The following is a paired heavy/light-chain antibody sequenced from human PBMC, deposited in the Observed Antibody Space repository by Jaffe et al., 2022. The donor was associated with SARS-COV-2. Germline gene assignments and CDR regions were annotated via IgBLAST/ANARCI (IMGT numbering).Light chain of an antibody. CDR2: GKN. CDR1: SLRSYY. CDR3: NSRDSSGNHAV. V-gene: IGLV3-19*01. Sequence: SSELTQDPAVSVALGQTVRITCQGDSLRSYYASWYQQKPGQAPVLVIYGKNNRPSGIPDRFSGSSSGNTASLTITGAQAEDEADYYCNSRDSSGNHAVFGGGTKLTVL. J-gene: IGLJ2*01.
Heavy chain of an antibody. D-gene: IGHD3-3*01. Sequence: EVQLVESGGGLVQPGGSLRLSCAASGFTFSSYEMNWVRQAPGKGLEWVSYISSSGSTIYYADSVKGRFTISRDNAKNSLYLQMNSLRAEDTAVYYCARDGVSIFGVVTYYYYGMDVWGQGTTVTVSS. CDR3: ARDGVSIFGVVTYYYYGMDV. V-gene: IGHV3-48*03. CDR1: GFTFSSYE. J-gene: IGHJ6*02. CDR2: ISSSGSTI.